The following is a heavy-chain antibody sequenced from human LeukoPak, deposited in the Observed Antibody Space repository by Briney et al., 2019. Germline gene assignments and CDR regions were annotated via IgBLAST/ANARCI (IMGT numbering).Heavy chain of an antibody. CDR1: GFTVSSNY. J-gene: IGHJ3*02. CDR3: ARRGGTSGWGAFDI. V-gene: IGHV3-53*01. CDR2: IRSDGST. Sequence: GGSLRLSCTASGFTVSSNYMSWVRQAPGKGLEWVSVIRSDGSTNHADSVKGRFTISRDNSKNTLYLQMNSLRREDTAVYYCARRGGTSGWGAFDIWGQGAMVTVSS. D-gene: IGHD2-2*01.